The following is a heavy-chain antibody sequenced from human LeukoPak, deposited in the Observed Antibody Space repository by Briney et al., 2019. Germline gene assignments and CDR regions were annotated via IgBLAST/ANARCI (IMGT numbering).Heavy chain of an antibody. CDR2: IYSGGTT. Sequence: GGSLRLSCVVSGFIASSNYMSWVRQAPGKGLEWISLIYSGGTTHYADSVMGCFTISRDNSKTTLFLQMNSLKAEDTAVYYCATGGRSGVALEQWGQGTLVTVSS. V-gene: IGHV3-53*01. J-gene: IGHJ4*02. CDR1: GFIASSNY. D-gene: IGHD3-3*01. CDR3: ATGGRSGVALEQ.